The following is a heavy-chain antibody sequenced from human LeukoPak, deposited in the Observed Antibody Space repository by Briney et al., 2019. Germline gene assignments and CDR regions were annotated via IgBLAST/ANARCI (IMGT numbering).Heavy chain of an antibody. V-gene: IGHV4-31*03. CDR2: IYYSGST. D-gene: IGHD5-12*01. CDR1: GGSISSGGYY. J-gene: IGHJ4*02. CDR3: ARDRYSGYDLSGIFDY. Sequence: PSETLSLTCTVSGGSISSGGYYWSWIRQHPGKSLEWIGYIYYSGSTYYNPSLKSRVTISVDTSKNQFSLKLSSVTAADTAVYYCARDRYSGYDLSGIFDYWGQGTLVTVSS.